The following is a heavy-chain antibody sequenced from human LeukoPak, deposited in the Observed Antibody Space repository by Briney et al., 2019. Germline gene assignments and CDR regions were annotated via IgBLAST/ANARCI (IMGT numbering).Heavy chain of an antibody. CDR1: GFTFSSYA. CDR3: AKVYSSGWRDAFDI. Sequence: GGSLRLSCAASGFTFSSYAMSWVRQAPGKGLEWVSGIRGSGGSTNYADSVKGRFTISRDNSKNTLYLQMNSLRAEGTAVYYCAKVYSSGWRDAFDIWGQGTMVTVSS. V-gene: IGHV3-23*01. D-gene: IGHD6-19*01. J-gene: IGHJ3*02. CDR2: IRGSGGST.